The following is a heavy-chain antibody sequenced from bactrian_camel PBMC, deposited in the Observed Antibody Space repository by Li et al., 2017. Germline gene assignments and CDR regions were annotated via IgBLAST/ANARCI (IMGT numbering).Heavy chain of an antibody. J-gene: IGHJ6*01. D-gene: IGHD6*01. CDR2: IYTGDTST. CDR1: GFTFSNNW. V-gene: IGHV3S6*01. Sequence: VQLVESGGGLVQPGGSLRLSCAASGFTFSNNWVHWVRQAPGKGLEWVASIYTGDTSTASADSVKGRFTISRGNTMNMLYLQMNSLKTEDTAVYYCATGGRLPYGGSWSEDFGYWGQGTQVTVS. CDR3: ATGGRLPYGGSWSEDFGY.